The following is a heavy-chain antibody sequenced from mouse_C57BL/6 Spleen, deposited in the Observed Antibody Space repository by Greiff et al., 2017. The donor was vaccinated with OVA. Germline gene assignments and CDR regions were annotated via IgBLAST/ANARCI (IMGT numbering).Heavy chain of an antibody. D-gene: IGHD3-2*02. CDR1: GYTFTSYW. V-gene: IGHV1-52*01. Sequence: QVQLQQPGAELVRPGSSVTLSCKASGYTFTSYWMHWVKQRPIQGLEWIGNIDPSDSETHYNQKFKDKATLTADKSYSTAYMQLSSLTSEDSAVYYCERPLDSSGLAYWGQGTLVTVSA. CDR3: ERPLDSSGLAY. CDR2: IDPSDSET. J-gene: IGHJ3*01.